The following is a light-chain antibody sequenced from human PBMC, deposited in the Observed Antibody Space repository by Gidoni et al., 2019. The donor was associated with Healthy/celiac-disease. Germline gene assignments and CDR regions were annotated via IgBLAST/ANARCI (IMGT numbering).Light chain of an antibody. J-gene: IGKJ1*01. Sequence: EIVLTQSPGTLSLSPGERATLSCRASQSVSSSYLAWYQQKHGQAPRRLIYGASSRATGIPDRFSGSGSGTDFTLTISRLEPEDFAVYYCQQYGSSPCTFGQGTKVEIK. CDR2: GAS. V-gene: IGKV3-20*01. CDR3: QQYGSSPCT. CDR1: QSVSSSY.